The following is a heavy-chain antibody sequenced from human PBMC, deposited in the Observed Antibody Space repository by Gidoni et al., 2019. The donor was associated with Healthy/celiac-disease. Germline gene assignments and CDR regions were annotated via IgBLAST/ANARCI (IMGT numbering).Heavy chain of an antibody. CDR3: AHAKSGYYDRGGWLHFYY. Sequence: VQLVESGGGVVQPGRSLRLSCAAPGFTFSSDAMHWVRQAPGKGLEWVAVISYDGSNKYYADSVKGRFTISRDNSKNTLYLQMNSLRAEDTAVYYCAHAKSGYYDRGGWLHFYYWGQGTLVTVSS. CDR1: GFTFSSDA. D-gene: IGHD3-22*01. CDR2: ISYDGSNK. J-gene: IGHJ4*02. V-gene: IGHV3-30-3*01.